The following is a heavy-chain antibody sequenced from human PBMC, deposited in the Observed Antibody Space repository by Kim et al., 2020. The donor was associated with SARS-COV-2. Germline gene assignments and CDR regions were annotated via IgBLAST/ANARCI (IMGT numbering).Heavy chain of an antibody. D-gene: IGHD6-19*01. CDR1: GFTFTSSA. CDR2: IVVGSGNT. CDR3: AAATRRDRIAVGAPGYYYGMDV. J-gene: IGHJ6*02. V-gene: IGHV1-58*02. Sequence: SVKVSCKASGFTFTSSAMQWVRQARGQRLEWIGWIVVGSGNTNYAQKFQERVTITRDMSTSTAYMELSSLRSEDTAVYYCAAATRRDRIAVGAPGYYYGMDVGGQGTTVTVSS.